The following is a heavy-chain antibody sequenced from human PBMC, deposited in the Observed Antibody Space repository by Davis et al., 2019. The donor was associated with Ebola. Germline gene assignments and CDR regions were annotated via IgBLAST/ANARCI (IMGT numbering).Heavy chain of an antibody. J-gene: IGHJ5*02. V-gene: IGHV2-5*02. D-gene: IGHD7-27*01. CDR1: GFSLSTALES. Sequence: SGPTLVKPTQTLTLTCTFSGFSLSTALESVAWIRLPPGKTLEWPAVIHWDDDKRYNPSLMSRLAITKDTSNSRVVLALTNVDPADTGTYYCVHPLGRAFDHWGQGTLVTVSS. CDR2: IHWDDDK. CDR3: VHPLGRAFDH.